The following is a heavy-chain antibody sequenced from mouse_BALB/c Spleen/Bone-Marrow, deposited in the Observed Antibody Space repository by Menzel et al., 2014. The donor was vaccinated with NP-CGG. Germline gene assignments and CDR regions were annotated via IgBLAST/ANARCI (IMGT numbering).Heavy chain of an antibody. V-gene: IGHV1-12*01. D-gene: IGHD2-14*01. CDR1: GYTFTSYN. CDR3: ARGGTPYYFDY. CDR2: IYPGNGDT. J-gene: IGHJ2*01. Sequence: LQQSGAELVKPGASVKMSCKASGYTFTSYNMHWVKQTPGRGLEWVGAIYPGNGDTSYNQKFKGKATLTADKSSSTAYMQLSSLTSEDSAVYYCARGGTPYYFDYWGQGTTLTVSS.